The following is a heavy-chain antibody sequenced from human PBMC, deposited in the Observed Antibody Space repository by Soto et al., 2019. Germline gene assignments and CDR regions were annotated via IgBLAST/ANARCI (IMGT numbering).Heavy chain of an antibody. V-gene: IGHV6-1*01. CDR2: TYYRSKWYS. D-gene: IGHD1-26*01. CDR3: ARAAYSGGYPGYFDY. CDR1: GDSVSSSTAT. Sequence: SQTLSLTCAISGDSVSSSTATWNWIRQSPSRGLEWLGRTYYRSKWYSDYAVSVKSRIIINPDTSKNHLSLQLNSVTPEDTAVYYCARAAYSGGYPGYFDYWGQGTLVTVSS. J-gene: IGHJ4*02.